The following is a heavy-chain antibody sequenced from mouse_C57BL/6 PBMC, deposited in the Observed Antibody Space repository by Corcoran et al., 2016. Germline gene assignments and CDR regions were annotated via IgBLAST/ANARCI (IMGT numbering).Heavy chain of an antibody. CDR2: INPNNGGT. D-gene: IGHD2-4*01. CDR3: AREGFGGDYDPSFAY. J-gene: IGHJ3*01. V-gene: IGHV1-18*01. Sequence: EVQLQQSGPELVKPGASVKIPCKASGYTFTDYNMDWVKQSHGKSLEWIGDINPNNGGTIYNQKFKGKATLTVDKSSSTAYMELRSLTSEDTAVYYWAREGFGGDYDPSFAYWGQGTLVTVSA. CDR1: GYTFTDYN.